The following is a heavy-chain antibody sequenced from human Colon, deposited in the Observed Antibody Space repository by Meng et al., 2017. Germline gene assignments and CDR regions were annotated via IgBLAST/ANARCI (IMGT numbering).Heavy chain of an antibody. Sequence: QVQLQESGPGLVKPSETLSLTCTVSGASVDSGSYHWSLVRQPPGKGLECIGYTYKGRSTYYNPSLKSRVSMSEDTSKNQFSLTLNSVTAADTGVYYCIAYMVGRGGLGSWGQGTLVTVSS. D-gene: IGHD3/OR15-3a*01. CDR2: TYKGRST. CDR3: IAYMVGRGGLGS. CDR1: GASVDSGSYH. J-gene: IGHJ5*02. V-gene: IGHV4-30-4*01.